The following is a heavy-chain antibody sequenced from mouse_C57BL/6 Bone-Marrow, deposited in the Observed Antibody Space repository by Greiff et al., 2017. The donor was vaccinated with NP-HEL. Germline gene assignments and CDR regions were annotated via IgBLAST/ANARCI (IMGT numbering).Heavy chain of an antibody. V-gene: IGHV1-83*01. D-gene: IGHD2-3*01. CDR3: RGYYPAWFAY. J-gene: IGHJ3*01. CDR1: YTFTDYYM. Sequence: VQLKESGPELVKPGASVKMSCKASGYTFTDYYMHWVKQKPGKGLEWIGEIYPGSGNTYYNEKFKGKATLTADTSSSTAYMQLSSLTSEDSAVYCCARGYYPAWFAYWGQGTLVTVSA. CDR2: YPGSGNTY.